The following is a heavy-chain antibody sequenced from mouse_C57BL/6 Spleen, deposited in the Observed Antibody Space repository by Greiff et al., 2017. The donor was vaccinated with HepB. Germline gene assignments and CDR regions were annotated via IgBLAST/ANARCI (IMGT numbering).Heavy chain of an antibody. J-gene: IGHJ3*01. CDR2: IYPRSGNT. Sequence: VQLQQSGAELARPGASVKLSCKASGYTFTSYGISWVKQRTGQGLEWIGEIYPRSGNTYYNEKFKGKAKLTADKSTSTAYMELRSLTSEDSAVYFCARLHYYGSSTWFAYWGQGTLVTVSA. V-gene: IGHV1-81*01. CDR1: GYTFTSYG. CDR3: ARLHYYGSSTWFAY. D-gene: IGHD1-1*01.